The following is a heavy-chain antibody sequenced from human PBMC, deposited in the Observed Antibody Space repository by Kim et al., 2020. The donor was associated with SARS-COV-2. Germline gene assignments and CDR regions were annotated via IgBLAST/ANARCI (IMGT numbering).Heavy chain of an antibody. D-gene: IGHD3-9*01. J-gene: IGHJ4*02. CDR1: GGSFSGYY. Sequence: SETLSLTCAVYGGSFSGYYWSWIRQPPGKGLEWIGEINHSGSTNYNPSLKSRVTISVDTSKNQFSLKLSSVTAADTAVYYCARENVLRYFDWSPTSPYYFDYWGQGTLVTVSS. CDR2: INHSGST. V-gene: IGHV4-34*01. CDR3: ARENVLRYFDWSPTSPYYFDY.